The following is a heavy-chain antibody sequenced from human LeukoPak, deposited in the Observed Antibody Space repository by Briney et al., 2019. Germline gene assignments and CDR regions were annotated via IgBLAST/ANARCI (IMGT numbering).Heavy chain of an antibody. CDR3: ARDLGGYPFFMDV. Sequence: SETLSLTCSVSGGSTRSGSHHWAWVSQPQGKGLEFIVSLDESGRPYYNAPLKSRVTISENSSGKQFSLNLSSVTAADTAVYYCARDLGGYPFFMDVWGRGTTVSVSS. CDR1: GGSTRSGSHH. V-gene: IGHV4-39*07. CDR2: LDESGRP. D-gene: IGHD2-15*01. J-gene: IGHJ6*03.